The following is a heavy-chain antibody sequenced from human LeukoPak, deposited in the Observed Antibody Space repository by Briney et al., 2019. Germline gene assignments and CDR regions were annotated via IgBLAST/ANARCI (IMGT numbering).Heavy chain of an antibody. V-gene: IGHV3-64*01. D-gene: IGHD5-24*01. CDR2: ISGNGGNT. CDR1: GFTFSNYS. Sequence: GGSLRLSCSASGFTFSNYSMHWVRQAPGKGLEYVSGISGNGGNTYYANSVKGRFTISRDNSKHTLYLQMGSLRAEDMAVYYCARSKRWLEHYWYFDLWGRGTLVTVSS. CDR3: ARSKRWLEHYWYFDL. J-gene: IGHJ2*01.